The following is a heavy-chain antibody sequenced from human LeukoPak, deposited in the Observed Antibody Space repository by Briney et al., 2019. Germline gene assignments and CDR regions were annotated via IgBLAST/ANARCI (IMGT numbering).Heavy chain of an antibody. CDR2: IRSSGDTI. Sequence: GGSLRLSCVASGFTFSSYEMNWVRQAPGKGLEWVSYIRSSGDTIYYADSVKGRFTISRDNAKNSLYLQMNSLRAEDTALYYCARGVGILWWRLDYWGQGTLVTVSS. CDR3: ARGVGILWWRLDY. D-gene: IGHD2-21*02. CDR1: GFTFSSYE. J-gene: IGHJ4*02. V-gene: IGHV3-48*03.